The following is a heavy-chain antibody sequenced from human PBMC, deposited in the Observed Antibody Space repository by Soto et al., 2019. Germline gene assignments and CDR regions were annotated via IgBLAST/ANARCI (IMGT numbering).Heavy chain of an antibody. CDR3: AHRRFPARHPREPTCDY. D-gene: IGHD6-6*01. CDR2: IYWDDDK. J-gene: IGHJ4*02. V-gene: IGHV2-5*02. CDR1: GFSLSTSGVG. Sequence: QITLKESGPTLVKPTQTLTLTCTFSGFSLSTSGVGVGWIRQPPRKALQWLALIYWDDDKRYSPSLKSRLTITKDTAKNQVVLTMTNMDAVDTATYYCAHRRFPARHPREPTCDYWGQGTLVTVSS.